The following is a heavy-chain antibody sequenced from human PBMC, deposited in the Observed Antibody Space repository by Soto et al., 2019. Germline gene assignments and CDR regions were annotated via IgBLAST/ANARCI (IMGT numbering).Heavy chain of an antibody. D-gene: IGHD2-2*01. CDR3: AKDRSITSCYACDY. CDR1: GFTFRNSA. V-gene: IGHV3-23*01. Sequence: EVQLLESGGGLVQPGGSLRLSCAASGFTFRNSAMSWARQAPGKGLEWVSAISGSGGTTHYADSVKGRFTISRDNSKKTLYLQMNSLRVEDTAVYYCAKDRSITSCYACDYWGQGRLVTVSS. J-gene: IGHJ4*02. CDR2: ISGSGGTT.